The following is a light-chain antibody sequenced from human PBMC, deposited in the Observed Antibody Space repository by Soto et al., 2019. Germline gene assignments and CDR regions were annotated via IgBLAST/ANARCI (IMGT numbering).Light chain of an antibody. CDR1: QSISSW. V-gene: IGKV1-5*01. CDR3: QQYNSYVYT. Sequence: DIQMTQSPSTLSASVGDRVTITCRASQSISSWLAWYQQKPGKAPKLLIYDASSLESGVPSRLSGSGPGTEFPLTFSSLQPDDIATYYCQQYNSYVYTFGQETKLQIK. J-gene: IGKJ2*01. CDR2: DAS.